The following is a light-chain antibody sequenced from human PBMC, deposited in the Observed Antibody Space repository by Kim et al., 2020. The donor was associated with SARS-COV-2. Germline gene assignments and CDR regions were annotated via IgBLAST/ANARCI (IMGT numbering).Light chain of an antibody. CDR1: QSISSY. CDR2: AAA. J-gene: IGKJ3*01. V-gene: IGKV1-39*01. Sequence: SVGDRVTISCLASQSISSYLNWYQQQPGKAPKLLIYAAASLQSGVPSRFSGSISGTDFTLTISSLQPEDFATFYCKQSYSTFPYTFGPGTKVDIK. CDR3: KQSYSTFPYT.